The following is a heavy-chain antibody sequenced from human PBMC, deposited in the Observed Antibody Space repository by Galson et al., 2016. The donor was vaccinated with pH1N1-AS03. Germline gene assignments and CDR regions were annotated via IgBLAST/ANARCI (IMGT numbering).Heavy chain of an antibody. J-gene: IGHJ4*02. Sequence: YLRPSCAASGFAFNFNSMHCVRQAPGKGLEWLAVLSYAGNSGYFADYVKGRITVSRDNAKNTLYLPMSNLSVEDTAVYYCAREGVDTFGQQHLDFWGQGTLVTVAS. CDR1: GFAFNFNS. CDR3: AREGVDTFGQQHLDF. CDR2: LSYAGNSG. D-gene: IGHD3-3*01. V-gene: IGHV3-30*15.